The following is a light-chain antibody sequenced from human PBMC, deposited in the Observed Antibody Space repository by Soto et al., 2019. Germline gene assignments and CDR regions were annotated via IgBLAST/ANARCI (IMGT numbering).Light chain of an antibody. CDR1: QGIGKH. Sequence: DIQMTQSPSVLSASVGDRVTITCRASQGIGKHLNWYQQKPGKAPKFLIYGASTLQSGVPSRFTGSGSGTDFTLTVNSLQAEDFAIYYCQQGYNSPATFGQGTRLEIK. CDR3: QQGYNSPAT. CDR2: GAS. V-gene: IGKV1-39*01. J-gene: IGKJ5*01.